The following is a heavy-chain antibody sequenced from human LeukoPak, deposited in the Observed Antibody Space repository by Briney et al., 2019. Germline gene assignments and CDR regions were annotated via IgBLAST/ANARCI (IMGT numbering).Heavy chain of an antibody. D-gene: IGHD6-6*01. CDR1: GGSFSGYY. CDR3: ARVVSAARRLFGYYYYYMDV. CDR2: INHSGST. J-gene: IGHJ6*03. V-gene: IGHV4-34*01. Sequence: SETLSLTCAVYGGSFSGYYWSWIRQPPGKGLEWIGEINHSGSTNYNPSLKSRVTISVDTSKNQFSLKLSSVTAADTAVYYCARVVSAARRLFGYYYYYMDVWGKGTTVTVSS.